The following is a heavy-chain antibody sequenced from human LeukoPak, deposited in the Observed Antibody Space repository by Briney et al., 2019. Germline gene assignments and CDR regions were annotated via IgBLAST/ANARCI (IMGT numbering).Heavy chain of an antibody. CDR1: GSTVSSNY. D-gene: IGHD5-18*01. CDR3: ASSGYSYGSSYMDV. Sequence: PGGSLRLSCAASGSTVSSNYMSWVRQAPGKGLEWVSVIYSGGSTYYADSVKGRFTISRDNSKNTLYLQMNSLGAEDTAVYYCASSGYSYGSSYMDVWGKGTTVTVSS. CDR2: IYSGGST. J-gene: IGHJ6*03. V-gene: IGHV3-66*02.